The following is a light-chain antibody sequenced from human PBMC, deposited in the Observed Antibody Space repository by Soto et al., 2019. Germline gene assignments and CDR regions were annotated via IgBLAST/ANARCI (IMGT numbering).Light chain of an antibody. V-gene: IGKV3-11*01. J-gene: IGKJ4*01. CDR2: DTS. CDR3: QQRSNWPWT. Sequence: EIVLTQSPATLSLSPGERATLSCRASQSVSSYLAWYQQKPGQAPRLLMYDTSNRATGIPARFSGSGSGTEFTLTISSLEPEDFAVYYCQQRSNWPWTFGGGTKVEIK. CDR1: QSVSSY.